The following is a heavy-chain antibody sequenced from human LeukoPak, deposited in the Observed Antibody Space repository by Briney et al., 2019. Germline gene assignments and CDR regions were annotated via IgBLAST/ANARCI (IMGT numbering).Heavy chain of an antibody. J-gene: IGHJ6*02. D-gene: IGHD6-19*01. V-gene: IGHV3-11*04. CDR2: ISSSGSTI. CDR3: ARDSSGWSSDYYYGMDV. CDR1: GFTFSDYY. Sequence: GGSLRLSCAASGFTFSDYYMSWIRQAPGKGLEWVSYISSSGSTIYYADSVKGRFTISRDNAKNSLYLQMNSLRAEDTAVYYCARDSSGWSSDYYYGMDVWGQGTTVTVSS.